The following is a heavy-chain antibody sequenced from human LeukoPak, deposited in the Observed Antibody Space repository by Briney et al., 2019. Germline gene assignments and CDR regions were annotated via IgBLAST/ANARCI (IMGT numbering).Heavy chain of an antibody. Sequence: GGSLRLSCSAPGFTFSNYDMHWVRQAPGKGLEYVSAISGDGINTHNADSVKGRFTISRDNSKNTMYLQMSSLRAEDTAVYYCVTGVRGVVDYWGQGTLVTVSS. CDR2: ISGDGINT. V-gene: IGHV3-64D*06. D-gene: IGHD3-10*01. J-gene: IGHJ4*02. CDR1: GFTFSNYD. CDR3: VTGVRGVVDY.